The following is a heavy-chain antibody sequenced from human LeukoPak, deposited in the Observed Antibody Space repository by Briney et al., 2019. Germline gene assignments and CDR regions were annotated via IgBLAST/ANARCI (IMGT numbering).Heavy chain of an antibody. Sequence: ASVKVSCKASGYTFTRHYIQWVRQAPGQGLEWMGIINPSGGSTSYAQKFQGRVTMTRDTSISTAYMEVSSLRSDDTAVYYCARSYSYDSSGYYGAKWGQGTLVTVSS. J-gene: IGHJ4*02. CDR1: GYTFTRHY. CDR2: INPSGGST. D-gene: IGHD3-22*01. CDR3: ARSYSYDSSGYYGAK. V-gene: IGHV1-46*01.